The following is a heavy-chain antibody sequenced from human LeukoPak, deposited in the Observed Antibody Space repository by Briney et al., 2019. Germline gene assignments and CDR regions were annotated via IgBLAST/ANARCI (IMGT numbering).Heavy chain of an antibody. Sequence: SETLSLTCIVSGDSISSGGYYWSWIRQHPGKGLEWIGNIYYSGNTYYNPSLKSRVSISVDTSKNQFSLKLSSVTAADTAVYYCARKGCSYGTLYYFDYWGQGTLVTVSS. J-gene: IGHJ4*02. CDR3: ARKGCSYGTLYYFDY. D-gene: IGHD5-18*01. CDR1: GDSISSGGYY. CDR2: IYYSGNT. V-gene: IGHV4-31*03.